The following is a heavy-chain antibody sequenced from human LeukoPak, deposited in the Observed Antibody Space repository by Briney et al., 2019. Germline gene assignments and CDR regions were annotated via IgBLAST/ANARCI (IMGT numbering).Heavy chain of an antibody. V-gene: IGHV3-53*01. CDR2: IYSDNT. CDR1: GFTVSSNS. Sequence: PGGSLRHSCTVSGFTVSSNSMSWVRQAPGKGLEWVSFIYSDNTHYSDSVKGRFTISRDNSKNTLYLQMNSLRAEDTAVYYCARRAGAYSHPYDSGGQGTLVTVSS. CDR3: ARRAGAYSHPYDS. D-gene: IGHD4/OR15-4a*01. J-gene: IGHJ4*02.